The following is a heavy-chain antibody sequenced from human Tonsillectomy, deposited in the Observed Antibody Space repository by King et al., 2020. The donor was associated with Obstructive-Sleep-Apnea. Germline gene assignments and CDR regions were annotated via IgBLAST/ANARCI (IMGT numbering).Heavy chain of an antibody. Sequence: VQLVESGGALVQPGTSLRLSCAASGFTFDDYVLHWFRQVPGKCLEWVSGISWNSDIIGYADSVKGRFTISRDSAKNALFLQMNSLRTDDTALYYCAKDISSARAYYFDNWGQGTLVTVSS. D-gene: IGHD2/OR15-2a*01. CDR1: GFTFDDYV. V-gene: IGHV3-9*01. CDR2: ISWNSDII. CDR3: AKDISSARAYYFDN. J-gene: IGHJ4*02.